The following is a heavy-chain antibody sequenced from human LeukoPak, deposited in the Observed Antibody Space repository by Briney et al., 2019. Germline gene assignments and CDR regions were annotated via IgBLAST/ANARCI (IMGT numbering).Heavy chain of an antibody. CDR2: INRNGGST. D-gene: IGHD2/OR15-2a*01. Sequence: GGSLRLSCAASGFTFSNYGMSWVRQAPGKGLEWVSGINRNGGSTGYADSVKGRFTISRDNSKNTLYLQMNSLRAEDTAVYYCARVKNMVGVAFDICGQGTMGTVSS. CDR1: GFTFSNYG. J-gene: IGHJ3*02. V-gene: IGHV3-20*04. CDR3: ARVKNMVGVAFDI.